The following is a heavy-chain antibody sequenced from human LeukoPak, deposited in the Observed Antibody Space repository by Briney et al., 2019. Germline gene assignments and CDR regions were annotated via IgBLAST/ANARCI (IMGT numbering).Heavy chain of an antibody. J-gene: IGHJ4*02. D-gene: IGHD6-13*01. CDR1: GFTFSSYW. V-gene: IGHV3-7*01. CDR2: IKQDGSEK. Sequence: HPGGSLRLSCAASGFTFSSYWMSWVRQAPGKGLEWVANIKQDGSEKYYVDPVKGRFTISRDNAKNSLYLQMNSLRAEDTAVYYCARDLDSSSWYYFDYWGQGTLVTVSS. CDR3: ARDLDSSSWYYFDY.